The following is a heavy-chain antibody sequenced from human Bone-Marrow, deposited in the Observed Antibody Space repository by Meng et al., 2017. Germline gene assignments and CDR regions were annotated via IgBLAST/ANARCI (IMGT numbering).Heavy chain of an antibody. CDR1: GGSFSGYY. V-gene: IGHV4-34*01. CDR2: INHSGST. Sequence: GPPQQWAPGLLKPSDTLSLTCAVYGGSFSGYYWSWIRQPPGKGLEWIGEINHSGSTNYNPSLKSRVTISVDTSKNQFSLKLSSVTAADTAVYYCAKARLWGDNWFDPWGQGTLVTVSS. CDR3: AKARLWGDNWFDP. J-gene: IGHJ5*02. D-gene: IGHD3-16*01.